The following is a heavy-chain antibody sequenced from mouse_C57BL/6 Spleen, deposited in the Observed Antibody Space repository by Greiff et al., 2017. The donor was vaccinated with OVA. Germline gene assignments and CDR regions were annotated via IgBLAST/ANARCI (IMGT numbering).Heavy chain of an antibody. D-gene: IGHD1-3*01. J-gene: IGHJ2*01. Sequence: EVKLMESGGGLVKPGGSLKLSCAASGFTFSDYGMHWVRQAPEKGLEWVAYISSGSSTIYYADTVKGRFTISRDNAKNTLFLQMTSLRSEDTAIYYCARKWDFDYWGQGTTLTVSS. V-gene: IGHV5-17*01. CDR2: ISSGSSTI. CDR1: GFTFSDYG. CDR3: ARKWDFDY.